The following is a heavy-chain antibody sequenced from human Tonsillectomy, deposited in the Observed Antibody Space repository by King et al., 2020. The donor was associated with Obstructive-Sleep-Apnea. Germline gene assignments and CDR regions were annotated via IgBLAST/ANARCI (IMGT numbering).Heavy chain of an antibody. V-gene: IGHV3-33*01. CDR1: GFTFNTYG. CDR2: IWFDGSQK. J-gene: IGHJ6*02. CDR3: ATGEDILTGYYKRRSFYYGMDV. D-gene: IGHD3-9*01. Sequence: VQLVESGGGVVQPGRSLRLSCAASGFTFNTYGMHWVRQAPGKGLEWVAVIWFDGSQKHYSESVKGRFTISRDNTKNTLYLQMNSLRAEDTAVYYCATGEDILTGYYKRRSFYYGMDVWGQGTTVTVSS.